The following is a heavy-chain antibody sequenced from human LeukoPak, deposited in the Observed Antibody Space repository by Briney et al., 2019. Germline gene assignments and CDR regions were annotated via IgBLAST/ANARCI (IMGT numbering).Heavy chain of an antibody. Sequence: ASVKVSCKASGYTFTGYYMHWVRQAPGQGLEWMGWINPNSGGTNYAQKFQGRVTMTRDTSISTAYMELSRLRSDDTAVYYCARAICRGVEWLLSCDYYYYMDVWGKGTTVTVSS. V-gene: IGHV1-2*02. D-gene: IGHD3-3*01. J-gene: IGHJ6*03. CDR1: GYTFTGYY. CDR3: ARAICRGVEWLLSCDYYYYMDV. CDR2: INPNSGGT.